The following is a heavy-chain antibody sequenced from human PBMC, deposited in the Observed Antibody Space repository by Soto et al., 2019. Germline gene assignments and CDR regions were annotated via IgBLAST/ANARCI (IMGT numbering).Heavy chain of an antibody. V-gene: IGHV4-4*02. CDR3: ARFGGGMDV. J-gene: IGHJ6*02. CDR2: VYHSGTT. D-gene: IGHD3-10*01. CDR1: GGSISGINW. Sequence: PSETLSLTCAVSGGSISGINWWSWVRQPPGKGLEWIGEVYHSGTTSYDPSLKSRVTISVDKSKNQFSLKLSSVTAADTAVYYCARFGGGMDVWGQGTTVTVSS.